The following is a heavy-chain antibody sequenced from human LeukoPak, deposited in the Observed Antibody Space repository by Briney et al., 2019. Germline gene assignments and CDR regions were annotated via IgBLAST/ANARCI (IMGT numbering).Heavy chain of an antibody. J-gene: IGHJ4*02. CDR2: IYYTGST. Sequence: SETLSLTCTVSGGSISSYYWSWIRQPPGKGLEWIGYIYYTGSTNYNPSLKSRVTISLDTSKNQFSLKLSSVTAADTAVYYCARRSASPRFDYWGQGTLVTVSS. CDR3: ARRSASPRFDY. CDR1: GGSISSYY. V-gene: IGHV4-59*08.